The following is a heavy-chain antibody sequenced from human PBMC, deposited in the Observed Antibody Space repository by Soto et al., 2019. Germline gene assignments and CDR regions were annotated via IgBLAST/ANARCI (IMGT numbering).Heavy chain of an antibody. CDR2: INPSGGST. V-gene: IGHV1-46*01. J-gene: IGHJ6*02. Sequence: VASVKVSCKASGYTFTSYYMHWVRQAPGQGLEWMGIINPSGGSTSYAQKFQGRVTMTRDTSTSTVYMELSSLRSEDTAVYYCARDGGIQLWLGEPYYYYGMDVWGQGTTVTVSS. CDR1: GYTFTSYY. CDR3: ARDGGIQLWLGEPYYYYGMDV. D-gene: IGHD5-18*01.